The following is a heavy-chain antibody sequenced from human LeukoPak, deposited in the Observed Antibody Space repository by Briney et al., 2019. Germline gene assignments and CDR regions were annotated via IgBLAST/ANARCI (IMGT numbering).Heavy chain of an antibody. Sequence: SSETLSLTCGVSGGSISSTNWWTWVRQPPGEGLEWIGEVELSGRTNYNPSLESRVTISVDTSKNQFSLKLSSVTAADTAVYYCGREFDYWGQGTLVIVSS. CDR1: GGSISSTNW. J-gene: IGHJ4*02. CDR2: VELSGRT. V-gene: IGHV4-4*02. CDR3: GREFDY.